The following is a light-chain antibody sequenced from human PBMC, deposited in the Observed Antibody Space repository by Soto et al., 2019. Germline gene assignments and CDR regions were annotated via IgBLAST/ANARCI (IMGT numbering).Light chain of an antibody. CDR2: EIS. CDR3: SSYAGSNNYF. Sequence: QSALTQPPAVSGSPGQSVTISCTGTSSDVGGYNSVSWYQHHPGKAPKLMIYEISKRTSGVPDRFTGSKSANTASLTVSGLMAENGADYYCSSYAGSNNYFFGTGTMVTVL. J-gene: IGLJ1*01. V-gene: IGLV2-8*01. CDR1: SSDVGGYNS.